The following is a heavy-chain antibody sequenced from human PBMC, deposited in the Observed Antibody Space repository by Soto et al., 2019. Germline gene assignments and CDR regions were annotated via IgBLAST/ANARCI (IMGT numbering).Heavy chain of an antibody. V-gene: IGHV5-51*01. Sequence: GESLKISCTGSGYSFSTHWLAWVRQMPGKGLEYMGIIYPGDSDARYSPSFKGQVTLSADKSISTPYLQWTSLKASDTAIYFCARARVSTPRLEDPFDIWGQVTMVTVSS. CDR2: IYPGDSDA. J-gene: IGHJ3*02. CDR3: ARARVSTPRLEDPFDI. CDR1: GYSFSTHW. D-gene: IGHD5-12*01.